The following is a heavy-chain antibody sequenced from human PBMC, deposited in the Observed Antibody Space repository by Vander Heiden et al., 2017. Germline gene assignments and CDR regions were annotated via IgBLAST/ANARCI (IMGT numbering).Heavy chain of an antibody. D-gene: IGHD1-26*01. CDR2: IKSKAEGGAT. V-gene: IGHV3-15*07. Sequence: EVQLVESGGGLVKPVGSLRLSCAVSGFIFTNDWMNCVRQAPGKEVEWVGRIKSKAEGGATDYAAPVKGRFTISRDDSENTVYLQMNSLRSEDTAVYYCTTGGSYSAFDIWGQGTMVTVSS. J-gene: IGHJ3*02. CDR3: TTGGSYSAFDI. CDR1: GFIFTNDW.